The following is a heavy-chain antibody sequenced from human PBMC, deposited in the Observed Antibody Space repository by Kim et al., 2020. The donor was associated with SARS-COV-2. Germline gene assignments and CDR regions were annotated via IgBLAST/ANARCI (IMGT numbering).Heavy chain of an antibody. CDR1: GFSFSGSC. CDR2: IKSRTDGETT. D-gene: IGHD2-8*02. V-gene: IGHV3-15*01. Sequence: GGSLRLSCTVSGFSFSGSCMSWVRRAPGKGLEWVSRIKSRTDGETTDYAAPGKGRFAISRDETKDTLFLQMHSLKTRDTAVYYCAIETTRTGNYWYYWGEGTLVTVPA. CDR3: AIETTRTGNYWYY. J-gene: IGHJ4*02.